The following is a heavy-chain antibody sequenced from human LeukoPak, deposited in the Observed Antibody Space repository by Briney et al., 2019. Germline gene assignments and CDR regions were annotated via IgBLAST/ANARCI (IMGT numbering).Heavy chain of an antibody. CDR1: GYTFTGYY. CDR2: INPNSGGT. J-gene: IGHJ4*02. V-gene: IGHV1-2*02. D-gene: IGHD1-7*01. Sequence: ASVKVSCKASGYTFTGYYMHWVRQAPGQGLEWMGWINPNSGGTNYAQKFQGRVTMTRDTSISTAYMELSRLRSDDTAVYYCARDNWNYGLIFDYWGQGTLATVSS. CDR3: ARDNWNYGLIFDY.